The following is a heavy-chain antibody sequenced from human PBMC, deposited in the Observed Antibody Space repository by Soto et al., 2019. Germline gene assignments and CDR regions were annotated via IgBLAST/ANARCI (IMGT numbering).Heavy chain of an antibody. CDR2: INPNSDGT. Sequence: ASVKVSCKASGCTFTGYYMHWVRQAPGQGLEWMGWINPNSDGTNYAQKFQGWVTMTRDTSISTAYMELSRLRSDDTAVYYCAREIGQYGMDVWGQGTTVTVSS. V-gene: IGHV1-2*04. J-gene: IGHJ6*02. CDR1: GCTFTGYY. CDR3: AREIGQYGMDV.